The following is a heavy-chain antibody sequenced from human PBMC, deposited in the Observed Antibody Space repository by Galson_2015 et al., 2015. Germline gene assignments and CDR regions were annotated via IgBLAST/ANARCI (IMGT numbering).Heavy chain of an antibody. CDR3: ARDRGRTTVTTPTHFYCDGMDV. Sequence: CAISGDSVSSNSAAWNWIRQSPSRGLEWLGRTYYRSKWYNDYAVSVRSRITINPDTSKNQFSLQLNSVTPEDTAVYYCARDRGRTTVTTPTHFYCDGMDVWGHGTAVTVS. V-gene: IGHV6-1*01. J-gene: IGHJ6*02. CDR2: TYYRSKWYN. CDR1: GDSVSSNSAA. D-gene: IGHD4-17*01.